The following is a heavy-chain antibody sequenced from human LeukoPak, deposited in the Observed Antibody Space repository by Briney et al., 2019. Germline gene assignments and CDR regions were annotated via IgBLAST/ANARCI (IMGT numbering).Heavy chain of an antibody. Sequence: GGSLRLSCAASEFTFNRYWMSWVRQAPGKGLQWVANIKQDGSEAHYVDSVKGRFTISRDNAKNSLSLQMSSLNVDDTGVYFCTRDALFGSGRTHLDFWSQGTLVSVSS. CDR1: EFTFNRYW. V-gene: IGHV3-7*04. D-gene: IGHD3-10*01. CDR2: IKQDGSEA. J-gene: IGHJ4*02. CDR3: TRDALFGSGRTHLDF.